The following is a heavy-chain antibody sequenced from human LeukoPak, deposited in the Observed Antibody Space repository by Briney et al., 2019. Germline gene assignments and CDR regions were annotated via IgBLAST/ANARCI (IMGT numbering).Heavy chain of an antibody. CDR1: GYSISSGYY. Sequence: SETLSLTCTVSGYSISSGYYWSWIRQPPGKGLEWIGYIYYSGSTNYNPSLKSRVTISVDTSKNQFSLKLSSVTAADTAVYYCARDMEYGDYRNYYYYMDVWGKGTTVTASS. J-gene: IGHJ6*03. V-gene: IGHV4-61*01. CDR2: IYYSGST. CDR3: ARDMEYGDYRNYYYYMDV. D-gene: IGHD4-17*01.